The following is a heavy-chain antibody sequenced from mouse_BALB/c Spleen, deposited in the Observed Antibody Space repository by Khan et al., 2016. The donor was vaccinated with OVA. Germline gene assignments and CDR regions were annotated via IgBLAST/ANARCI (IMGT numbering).Heavy chain of an antibody. J-gene: IGHJ3*01. D-gene: IGHD1-1*01. CDR3: ARSFHYGSSTWFAY. CDR1: GYPLTSYW. V-gene: IGHV1-69*02. Sequence: QVQLQQPGAELVKPGASVKLSCTASGYPLTSYWLHWVKQRPGQGLEWIGEIDPSDSYTNYNQKFKGKATLTLDKSSSTTYMQLSRLTSDDSAFYYCARSFHYGSSTWFAYWGQGTLVTVAA. CDR2: IDPSDSYT.